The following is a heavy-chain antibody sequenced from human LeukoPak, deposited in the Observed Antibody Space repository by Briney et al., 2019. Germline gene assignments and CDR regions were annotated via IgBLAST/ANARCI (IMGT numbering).Heavy chain of an antibody. V-gene: IGHV3-21*01. Sequence: GGSLRLSCSASGFTFSTYAMNWVRQAPGKGLEWVSVISSGSSYRYYADSVKGRFTISRDNAKNSLYLQMNSLRAEDTAVYYCAREAYYYDSGGYYFDYWGQGTLVTVSS. J-gene: IGHJ4*02. CDR1: GFTFSTYA. CDR2: ISSGSSYR. CDR3: AREAYYYDSGGYYFDY. D-gene: IGHD3-22*01.